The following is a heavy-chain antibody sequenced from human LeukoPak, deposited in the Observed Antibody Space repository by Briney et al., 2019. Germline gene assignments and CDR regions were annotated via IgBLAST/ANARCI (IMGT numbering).Heavy chain of an antibody. J-gene: IGHJ4*02. Sequence: ETLSLTCTVSGGAISSYYWSWSWQPPGKGLEWRGYIYYTGSTNYNPSLNSRGNISIDMSKTQVSMNLRYVTAADTAVYYWARGRLWPRLFDYWGQGTLVTVSS. D-gene: IGHD5-18*01. CDR2: IYYTGST. CDR1: GGAISSYY. CDR3: ARGRLWPRLFDY. V-gene: IGHV4-59*01.